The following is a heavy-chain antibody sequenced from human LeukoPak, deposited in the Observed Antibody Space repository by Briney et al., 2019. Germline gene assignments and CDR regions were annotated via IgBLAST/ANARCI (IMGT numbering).Heavy chain of an antibody. J-gene: IGHJ4*02. CDR2: INHSGST. V-gene: IGHV4-34*01. CDR3: ARIPGDRPDD. CDR1: GGSFSGYY. Sequence: SETLPLTWAVYGGSFSGYYWSWIRQPPGKGLEWIGEINHSGSTNYNPSLKSRVTISVDTSKNQFSLKLSSVTAADTAVYYCARIPGDRPDDWGQGTLVTVS. D-gene: IGHD7-27*01.